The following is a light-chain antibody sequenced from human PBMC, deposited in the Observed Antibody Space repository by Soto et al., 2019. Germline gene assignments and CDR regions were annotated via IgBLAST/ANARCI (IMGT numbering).Light chain of an antibody. CDR2: GAS. CDR1: QSVTNNF. J-gene: IGKJ3*01. CDR3: QQYGTPLFT. Sequence: IVLTQSPGTLSLSPGERATLSCGASQSVTNNFLAWYQQKPGQAPRLLIYGASSWASGVPDRCSGSGSGTDFTLTISRLEPGDFAVDYCQQYGTPLFTFGPGTKVDIK. V-gene: IGKV3-20*01.